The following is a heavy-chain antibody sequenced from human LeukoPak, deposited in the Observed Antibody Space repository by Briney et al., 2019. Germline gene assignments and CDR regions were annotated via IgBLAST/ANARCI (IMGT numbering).Heavy chain of an antibody. V-gene: IGHV3-9*01. CDR3: ARDRYYDDSIGYVGY. CDR1: GFTFDDYS. CDR2: ISWSSSSI. D-gene: IGHD3-22*01. J-gene: IGHJ4*02. Sequence: GRSLRLSCAASGFTFDDYSMHWVREAPGKGLEWVSGISWSSSSIGYADSVKGRFTISSDNAKNSLYLQMNSLRAEDTAVYYCARDRYYDDSIGYVGYWGQGTLVTVSS.